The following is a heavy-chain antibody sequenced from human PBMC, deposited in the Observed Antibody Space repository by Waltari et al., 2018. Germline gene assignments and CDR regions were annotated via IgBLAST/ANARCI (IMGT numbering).Heavy chain of an antibody. Sequence: QITLKESGPTLVKPTQTLTLTCTFSGFSLSTSGVGVGWIRQPPGKALEWLALIYWNDDKRYSPSLKSRLTITKATSKNQVVLTMTNLDPVDTATYYCAHVGAYPGYSSSWFDYWGQGTLVTVSS. V-gene: IGHV2-5*01. CDR1: GFSLSTSGVG. CDR3: AHVGAYPGYSSSWFDY. CDR2: IYWNDDK. J-gene: IGHJ4*02. D-gene: IGHD6-13*01.